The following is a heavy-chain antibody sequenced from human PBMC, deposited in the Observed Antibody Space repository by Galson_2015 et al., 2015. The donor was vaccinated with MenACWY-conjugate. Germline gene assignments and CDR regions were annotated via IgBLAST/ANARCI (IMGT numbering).Heavy chain of an antibody. V-gene: IGHV3-23*01. CDR1: GFMFSNYD. CDR2: ISGTGETT. D-gene: IGHD3-10*01. J-gene: IGHJ3*02. Sequence: LRLSCAASGFMFSNYDMSWVRQAPGKGLEWVSTISGTGETTYYADSVKGRFTFSRDNSKNTLYLQMSSLRAEDTAVYYCAIVMVRRLIIGNDAFDIWGQGTMVTVSS. CDR3: AIVMVRRLIIGNDAFDI.